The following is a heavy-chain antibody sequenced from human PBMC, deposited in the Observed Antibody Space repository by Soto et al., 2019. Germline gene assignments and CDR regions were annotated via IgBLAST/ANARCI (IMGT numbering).Heavy chain of an antibody. V-gene: IGHV3-72*01. CDR2: IRNRANSYGT. D-gene: IGHD3-9*01. Sequence: EVQLVESGGGSVQPGGSLRLSCAASGFTFSDHYMDWVRQAPGKGLEWAGRIRNRANSYGTDYAAAVKGRLTISRDDSSKSLYVQMRSLRTDDTAVYYCVLVRLGASTRVFDFWGQGTLVTVSS. J-gene: IGHJ4*02. CDR3: VLVRLGASTRVFDF. CDR1: GFTFSDHY.